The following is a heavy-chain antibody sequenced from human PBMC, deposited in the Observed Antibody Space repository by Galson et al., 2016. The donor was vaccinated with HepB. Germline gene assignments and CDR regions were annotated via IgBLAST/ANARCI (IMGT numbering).Heavy chain of an antibody. D-gene: IGHD4-17*01. Sequence: SETLSLTCTVSGGSISYRNYYWGWIRQPPGKGLEWIGSIHYSGSTYYNPSLKSRVSISGDTSKNQFSLKLSSVTAADTAVYYCARHEDYGDSLDYWGQGTLVTVSS. CDR3: ARHEDYGDSLDY. CDR2: IHYSGST. V-gene: IGHV4-39*01. CDR1: GGSISYRNYY. J-gene: IGHJ4*02.